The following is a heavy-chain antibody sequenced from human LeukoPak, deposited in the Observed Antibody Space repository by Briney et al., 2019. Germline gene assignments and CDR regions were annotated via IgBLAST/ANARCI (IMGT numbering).Heavy chain of an antibody. D-gene: IGHD6-13*01. CDR1: GGSISSSSYY. CDR3: ARPTGEGSSWYPNWFDP. V-gene: IGHV4-39*01. Sequence: PSETLSLTCTVSGGSISSSSYYWGWIRQPPGKGLEWIGSICYSGSTYYNPSLKSRVTISVDTSKNQFSLKLSSVTAADTAVYYCARPTGEGSSWYPNWFDPWGQGTLVTVSS. CDR2: ICYSGST. J-gene: IGHJ5*02.